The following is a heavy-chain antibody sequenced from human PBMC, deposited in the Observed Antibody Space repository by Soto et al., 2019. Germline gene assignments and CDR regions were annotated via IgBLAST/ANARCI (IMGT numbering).Heavy chain of an antibody. CDR1: CGSITGDYYY. Sequence: TMSLTRTVLCGSITGDYYYYSWIPQHTGKSLEWIGYIYYGWSTYYNPSLKSRATRSGDTSKNKFSLKLISVTAAYTGVYYCATGGYYYQNSGHNAYDYWGQGILVTVSS. D-gene: IGHD3-22*01. CDR3: ATGGYYYQNSGHNAYDY. CDR2: IYYGWST. J-gene: IGHJ4*01. V-gene: IGHV4-31*03.